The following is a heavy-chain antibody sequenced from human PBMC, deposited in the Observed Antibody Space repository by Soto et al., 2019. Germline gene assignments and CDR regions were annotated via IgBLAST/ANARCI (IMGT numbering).Heavy chain of an antibody. Sequence: VELGVRLSIKEMNWVRQAPGKGLEWVAVIWYDGSNKYYADSVKGRFTISRDNSKNTLYLQMNSLRAEDTAVYYCAREGGAGYFDLWARGTLVTLSS. CDR2: IWYDGSNK. D-gene: IGHD1-26*01. V-gene: IGHV3-33*01. CDR1: GVRLSIKE. J-gene: IGHJ2*01. CDR3: AREGGAGYFDL.